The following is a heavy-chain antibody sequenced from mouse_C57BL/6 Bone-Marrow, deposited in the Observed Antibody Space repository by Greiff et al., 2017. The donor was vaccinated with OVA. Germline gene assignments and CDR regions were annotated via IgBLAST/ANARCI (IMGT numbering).Heavy chain of an antibody. J-gene: IGHJ4*01. CDR1: GFNIKNTY. CDR2: IDPANDNT. CDR3: ARGNFGSSFYAMDY. Sequence: VQLQQSVAELVRPGASVKLSCTASGFNIKNTYMHWVKQRPEQGLEWIGRIDPANDNTKYAPKFPGKATMTADTSSNTAYLQLSSLSSEDTDVYCCARGNFGSSFYAMDYWGQGTSVTVSS. D-gene: IGHD1-1*01. V-gene: IGHV14-3*01.